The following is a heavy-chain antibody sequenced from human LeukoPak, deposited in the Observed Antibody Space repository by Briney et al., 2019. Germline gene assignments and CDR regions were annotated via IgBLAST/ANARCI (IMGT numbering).Heavy chain of an antibody. D-gene: IGHD3-22*01. CDR2: IYYSGST. CDR3: ARDKKDYYDSSGYYYFAFDI. Sequence: SETLSLTCTVAGGSIRSYYWSWIRQPPGKGLEWIGYIYYSGSTNYNPSLKSRVTISVDTSKNQFSLKLSSVTAADTAVYYCARDKKDYYDSSGYYYFAFDIWGQGTMVNVSS. CDR1: GGSIRSYY. J-gene: IGHJ3*02. V-gene: IGHV4-59*01.